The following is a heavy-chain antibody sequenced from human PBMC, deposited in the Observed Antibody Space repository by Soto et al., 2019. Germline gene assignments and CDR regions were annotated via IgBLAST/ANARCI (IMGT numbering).Heavy chain of an antibody. CDR1: GFTFSSYA. J-gene: IGHJ4*02. Sequence: GGSLRLSCAASGFTFSSYAMSWVRQAPGKGLEWVSAISGSGGSTYYADSVKGRFTISRDNSKNTLYLQMNSLRAEDTAVYYCAKMVHDYVWGSYRHFDYWGQGTLVTVSS. D-gene: IGHD3-16*02. CDR3: AKMVHDYVWGSYRHFDY. V-gene: IGHV3-23*01. CDR2: ISGSGGST.